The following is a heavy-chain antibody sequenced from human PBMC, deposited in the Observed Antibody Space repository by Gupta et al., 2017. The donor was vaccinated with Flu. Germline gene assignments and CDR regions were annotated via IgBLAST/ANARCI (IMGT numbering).Heavy chain of an antibody. D-gene: IGHD3-16*01. CDR3: ARVPFSNYGGDYGLDV. CDR1: GDSITSGLYY. CDR2: IYTRGTT. V-gene: IGHV4-61*02. J-gene: IGHJ6*02. Sequence: QVQLQASCPGLVKPSPTLSLTCTVSGDSITSGLYYWSWIRQPAGKGLEWIGRIYTRGTTNYNSSLESRVTISVDTSKKQISLKLRSVTAADTAVYYCARVPFSNYGGDYGLDVWGQGTTVTVSS.